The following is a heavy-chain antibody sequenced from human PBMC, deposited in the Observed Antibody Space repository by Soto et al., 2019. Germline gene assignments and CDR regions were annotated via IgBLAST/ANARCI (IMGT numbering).Heavy chain of an antibody. V-gene: IGHV4-59*01. J-gene: IGHJ6*03. CDR2: IYYSGST. CDR3: ARFKVYIYYYYYMDV. Sequence: SETLSLTCTVSGGSISSYYWSWIRQPPGKGLEWIGYIYYSGSTNYNPSLKSRVTISVDTSKNQFSLKLSSVTAADTAVYYCARFKVYIYYYYYMDVWGKVTTVTVSS. CDR1: GGSISSYY.